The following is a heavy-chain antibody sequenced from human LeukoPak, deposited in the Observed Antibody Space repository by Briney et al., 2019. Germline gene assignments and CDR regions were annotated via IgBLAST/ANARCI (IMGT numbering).Heavy chain of an antibody. CDR2: IRTKAYGGTT. V-gene: IGHV3-49*04. D-gene: IGHD1-26*01. CDR3: ARELSGSYYDFDY. Sequence: GGSLRLSCTASGFTFGDYAMSWVRQAPGKGLEWVGFIRTKAYGGTTEYAASVKGRSTISRDDSKSIAYLQMNSLKTEDTAVYYCARELSGSYYDFDYWGQGTLVTVSS. J-gene: IGHJ4*02. CDR1: GFTFGDYA.